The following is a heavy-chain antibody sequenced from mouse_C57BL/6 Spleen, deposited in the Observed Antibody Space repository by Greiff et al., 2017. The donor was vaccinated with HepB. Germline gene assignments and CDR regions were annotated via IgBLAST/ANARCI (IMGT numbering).Heavy chain of an antibody. CDR2: IDPETGGT. D-gene: IGHD1-1*01. Sequence: QVQLQQSGAELVRPGASVTLSCKASGYTFTDYEMHWVKQTPVHGLEWIGAIDPETGGTAYNQKFKGKAILTADKSSSTAYMELRSLTSEDSAVYYCTRSLITTVVATDYAMDYWGQGTSVTVSS. CDR1: GYTFTDYE. V-gene: IGHV1-15*01. J-gene: IGHJ4*01. CDR3: TRSLITTVVATDYAMDY.